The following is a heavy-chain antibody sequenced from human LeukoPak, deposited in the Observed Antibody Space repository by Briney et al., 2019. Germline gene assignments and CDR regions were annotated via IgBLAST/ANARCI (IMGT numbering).Heavy chain of an antibody. Sequence: ASVKVSCKASGYTFTSYGISWVRQAPGQGPEWMGWISAYNGNTNYAQKLQGRVTMTTDTSTSTAYMELRSLRSDDTAVYYCARDIVVVVAATVYYYYGMDVWGQGTTVTVSS. CDR3: ARDIVVVVAATVYYYYGMDV. V-gene: IGHV1-18*01. CDR1: GYTFTSYG. D-gene: IGHD2-15*01. J-gene: IGHJ6*02. CDR2: ISAYNGNT.